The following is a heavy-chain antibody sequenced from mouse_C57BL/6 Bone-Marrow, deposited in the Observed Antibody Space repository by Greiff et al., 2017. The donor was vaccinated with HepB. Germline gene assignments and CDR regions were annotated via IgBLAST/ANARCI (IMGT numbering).Heavy chain of an antibody. V-gene: IGHV1-62-2*01. D-gene: IGHD1-1*01. J-gene: IGHJ1*03. CDR2: FYPGSGSI. CDR1: GYTFTEYT. CDR3: ARHEDATVEATRWYFDV. Sequence: QVQLQQSGAELVKPGASVKLSCKASGYTFTEYTIHWVKQRSGQGLEWIGWFYPGSGSIKYNEKFKDKATLTADKSSSTVYMELSRLTSEDSAVYFCARHEDATVEATRWYFDVWGTGTTVTVSS.